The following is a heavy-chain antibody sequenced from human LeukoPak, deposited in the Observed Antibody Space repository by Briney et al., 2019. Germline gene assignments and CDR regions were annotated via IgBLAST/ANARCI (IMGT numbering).Heavy chain of an antibody. J-gene: IGHJ6*03. CDR1: GGSISSSSYY. D-gene: IGHD6-6*01. V-gene: IGHV4-39*07. CDR3: AREGYSSSSYYYYYMDV. CDR2: IYYSGST. Sequence: SETLSLTCTVSGGSISSSSYYWGWLRQPPGKGLEGIGSIYYSGSTYYNPSLKSRVTISVDTSKNQFSLKLSSVTAADTAVYYCAREGYSSSSYYYYYMDVWGKGTTVTVSS.